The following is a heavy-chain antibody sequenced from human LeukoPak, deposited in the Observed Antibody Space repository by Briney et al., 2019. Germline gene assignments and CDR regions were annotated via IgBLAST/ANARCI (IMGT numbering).Heavy chain of an antibody. CDR2: MNPNSGNT. V-gene: IGHV1-8*01. CDR3: ARRTTRYYYYYYYYMDV. J-gene: IGHJ6*03. Sequence: ASVKVSCKASGYTFTSYDINWVRQATGQGLEWMGWMNPNSGNTGYAQKFQGRVTMTRNTSISTAYMELSSLRSEDTAVYYCARRTTRYYYYYYYYMDVWGKGTTVTVSS. CDR1: GYTFTSYD. D-gene: IGHD2-15*01.